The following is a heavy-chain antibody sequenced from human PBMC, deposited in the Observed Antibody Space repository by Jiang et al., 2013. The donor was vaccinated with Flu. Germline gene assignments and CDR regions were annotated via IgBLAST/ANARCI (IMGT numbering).Heavy chain of an antibody. CDR2: IYSGGST. CDR1: GFTVSSNY. D-gene: IGHD3-22*01. J-gene: IGHJ4*02. Sequence: VQLVESGGGLIQPGGSLRLSCAASGFTVSSNYMSWVRQAPGKGLEWVSVIYSGGSTYYADSVKGRFTISRDNSKNTLYLQMNSLRAEDTAVYYCARAGGDYYDSSGYYPFDYWGQGTLVTVSS. CDR3: ARAGGDYYDSSGYYPFDY. V-gene: IGHV3-53*01.